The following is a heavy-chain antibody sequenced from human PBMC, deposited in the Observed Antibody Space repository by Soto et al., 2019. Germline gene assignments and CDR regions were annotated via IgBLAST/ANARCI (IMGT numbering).Heavy chain of an antibody. CDR3: DRETHTALDY. CDR1: GFTFSDHY. CDR2: IRNRGQSHIA. V-gene: IGHV3-72*01. J-gene: IGHJ4*02. Sequence: GGSLRLSWAASGFTFSDHYMDWVRQAPGEGLEWVGRIRNRGQSHIAGYAASVKGRLTISRDDQENSLHVHMNSPKTEDTAVCYCDRETHTALDYWGQGTLVTASS. D-gene: IGHD2-2*02.